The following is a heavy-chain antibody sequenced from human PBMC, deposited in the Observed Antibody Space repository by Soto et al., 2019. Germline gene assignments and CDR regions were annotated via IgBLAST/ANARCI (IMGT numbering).Heavy chain of an antibody. CDR3: TRGGGWESDY. D-gene: IGHD1-26*01. CDR1: GFAFSGFW. J-gene: IGHJ4*02. V-gene: IGHV3-7*05. CDR2: IEQDGSEK. Sequence: EVQLVESGGNLVQPGGSLRLSCAASGFAFSGFWMTWVRQAPGQGLEWVANIEQDGSEKNYLDSVKGRFTSSRDNAKNSLYLQMNSLQVEDTAVYYCTRGGGWESDYWGQGTLVTVSS.